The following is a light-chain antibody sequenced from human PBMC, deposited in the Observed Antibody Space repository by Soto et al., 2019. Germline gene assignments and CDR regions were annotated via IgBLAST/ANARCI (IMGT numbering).Light chain of an antibody. V-gene: IGKV1-39*01. J-gene: IGKJ4*01. CDR3: QQANSFPLLT. Sequence: DIQMTQSPSSLSASVGDRVTITCRASQSISSHLNWYQQKPGKAPKLLIYAASSLQSGVPSRFXGGGSGTDFTLTISSLQPEDFATYYCQQANSFPLLTFGGGTKVEIK. CDR1: QSISSH. CDR2: AAS.